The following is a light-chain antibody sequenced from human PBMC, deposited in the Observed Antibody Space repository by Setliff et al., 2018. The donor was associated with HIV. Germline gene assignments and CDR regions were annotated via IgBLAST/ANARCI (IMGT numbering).Light chain of an antibody. CDR2: ENN. Sequence: NFMLTQPHSVSESPGKTVTISCTCSSGSIASNYVQWYQQRPGSSPTTVIYENNQRPSGVPHRFSGSIDSSSNSASLTISGLKTEDEADYYCQSYDSSVYVVGTGTKVTVL. V-gene: IGLV6-57*01. CDR3: QSYDSSVYV. J-gene: IGLJ1*01. CDR1: SGSIASNY.